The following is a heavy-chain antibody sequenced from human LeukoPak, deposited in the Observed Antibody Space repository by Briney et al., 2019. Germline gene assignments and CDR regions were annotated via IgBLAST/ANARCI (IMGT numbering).Heavy chain of an antibody. CDR1: GGTFSSYA. J-gene: IGHJ5*02. CDR2: IIPILGIA. CDR3: ARDPDXYSSGWYA. D-gene: IGHD6-19*01. V-gene: IGHV1-69*04. Sequence: GASVKVSCKASGGTFSSYAISWVRQAPGQGLEWMGRIIPILGIANYAQKFQGRVTITADKSTSTAYMELSSLRSEDTAVYYCARDPDXYSSGWYAWGQGTLVTVS.